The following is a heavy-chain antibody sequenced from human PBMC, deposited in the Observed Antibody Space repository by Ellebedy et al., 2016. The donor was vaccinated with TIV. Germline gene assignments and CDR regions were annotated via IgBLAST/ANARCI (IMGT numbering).Heavy chain of an antibody. CDR1: GYTFGTYG. J-gene: IGHJ4*02. D-gene: IGHD1-26*01. Sequence: AASVKVSCKTSGYTFGTYGITWVRQAPGQGLDWMGWIAPNDVRTNYAQKLQGRVTITTDTSTSTAYMELRSLRSEDTAVYYCARGEVLLDYWGQGTLVTVSS. CDR2: IAPNDVRT. CDR3: ARGEVLLDY. V-gene: IGHV1-18*01.